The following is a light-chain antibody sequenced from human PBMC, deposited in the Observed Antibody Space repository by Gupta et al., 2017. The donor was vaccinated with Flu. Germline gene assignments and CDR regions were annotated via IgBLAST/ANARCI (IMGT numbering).Light chain of an antibody. J-gene: IGLJ3*02. CDR3: QSYDNSLSGSKV. CDR2: GNN. V-gene: IGLV1-40*01. Sequence: ISCTGSTSNIGAGYDVHWYQQVPGRAPKRLIFGNNNRPSGVADRFSGSKSGTSASLAIAGLQAEDEADYYCQSYDNSLSGSKVFGGGTKLTVL. CDR1: TSNIGAGYD.